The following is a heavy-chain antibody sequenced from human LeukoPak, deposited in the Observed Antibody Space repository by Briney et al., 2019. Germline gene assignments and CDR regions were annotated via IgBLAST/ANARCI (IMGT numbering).Heavy chain of an antibody. CDR3: ARAPYYDILTGYYNLDAFDI. V-gene: IGHV4-59*12. CDR1: GASISSYY. J-gene: IGHJ3*02. CDR2: IYHSGST. D-gene: IGHD3-9*01. Sequence: PSETLSLTCTVSGASISSYYWGWIRQPPGKGLEWIGEIYHSGSTNYNPSLKSRVTISVDKSKNQFSLKLSSVTAADTAVYYCARAPYYDILTGYYNLDAFDIWGQGTMVTVSS.